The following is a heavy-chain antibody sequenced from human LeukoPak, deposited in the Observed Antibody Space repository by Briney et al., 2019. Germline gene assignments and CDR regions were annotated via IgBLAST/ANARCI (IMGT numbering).Heavy chain of an antibody. CDR2: IIPIFGTA. J-gene: IGHJ4*02. CDR1: GGTFSSYA. CDR3: ARGAAYCSGGSCYSG. V-gene: IGHV1-69*06. D-gene: IGHD2-15*01. Sequence: SVKVSCKASGGTFSSYAISWVRQAPGQGLEWMGGIIPIFGTANYAQKFQGRVTITADKSTSTAYMELSSLRSEDTAVYYCARGAAYCSGGSCYSGWGQGTLVTVSS.